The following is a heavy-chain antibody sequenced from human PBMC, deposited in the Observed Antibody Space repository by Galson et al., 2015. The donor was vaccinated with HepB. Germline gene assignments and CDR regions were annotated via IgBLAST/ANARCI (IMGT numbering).Heavy chain of an antibody. V-gene: IGHV3-30*04. Sequence: SLRLFCAASGFAFSSYTMLWVRQAPGGGLEWVALISSSGRREYYADSVRGRFTISRDDSRNTLFLQINSLRRDDTAVYHCARALRRNTWSHIYYYGLDIWGPGTTVTVS. J-gene: IGHJ6*02. CDR3: ARALRRNTWSHIYYYGLDI. D-gene: IGHD6-13*01. CDR1: GFAFSSYT. CDR2: ISSSGRRE.